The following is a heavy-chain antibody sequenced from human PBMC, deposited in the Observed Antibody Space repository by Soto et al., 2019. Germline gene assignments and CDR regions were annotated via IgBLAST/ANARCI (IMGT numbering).Heavy chain of an antibody. D-gene: IGHD1-26*01. V-gene: IGHV3-30*18. CDR3: AKVLVGATAYYYYYGMDV. CDR2: ISYYGSIK. CDR1: GVTFSSYG. J-gene: IGHJ6*02. Sequence: QLAGCLGLSCAASGVTFSSYGMHWVRQTPGKVLEWVAVISYYGSIKCYADSVKGRFTISRDNSKNTLYLQMNSLRAEYTAVYYCAKVLVGATAYYYYYGMDVWGQGPTVTVS.